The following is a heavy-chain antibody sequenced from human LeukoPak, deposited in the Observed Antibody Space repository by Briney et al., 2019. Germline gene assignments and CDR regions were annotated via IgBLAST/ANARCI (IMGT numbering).Heavy chain of an antibody. D-gene: IGHD3-22*01. V-gene: IGHV1-69*05. Sequence: SVKVSCKASRGTFSSYAISWVRQAPGQGLEWMGRIIPIFGTANYAQKLQGRVTITTDESTSKAYMELSSLRSEDTAVYYCAIDSYYDSSGYYHGAYWGQGTLVTVSS. CDR2: IIPIFGTA. CDR1: RGTFSSYA. J-gene: IGHJ4*02. CDR3: AIDSYYDSSGYYHGAY.